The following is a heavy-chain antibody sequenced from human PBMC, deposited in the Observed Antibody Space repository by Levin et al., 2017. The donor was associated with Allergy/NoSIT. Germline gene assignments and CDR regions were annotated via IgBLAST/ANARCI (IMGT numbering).Heavy chain of an antibody. D-gene: IGHD4-17*01. CDR2: IYSGTNT. V-gene: IGHV3-53*01. Sequence: GESLKISCAASGFTVSSNYMSWVRQAPGKGLECVSVIYSGTNTYYADSVKGRFTISRDNSKNTLYLQMNRLRAADTAVYYCAYAEYGVFDIWGQGTMVTVSS. CDR3: AYAEYGVFDI. CDR1: GFTVSSNY. J-gene: IGHJ3*02.